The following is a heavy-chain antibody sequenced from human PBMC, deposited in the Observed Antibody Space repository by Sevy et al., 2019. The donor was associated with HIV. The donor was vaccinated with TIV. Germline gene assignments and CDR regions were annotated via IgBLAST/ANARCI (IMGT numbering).Heavy chain of an antibody. CDR2: MNPNSGNT. D-gene: IGHD4-17*01. CDR1: GYTFTSYD. Sequence: ASVKVSCKASGYTFTSYDINWVRQATGQGLEWMGWMNPNSGNTGYAQKFQGRVTMTRNTSISTAYMELSSLRSEDTAVYYCAYSDYGDPYYYYGMDVWGQGTMVTVSS. CDR3: AYSDYGDPYYYYGMDV. V-gene: IGHV1-8*01. J-gene: IGHJ6*02.